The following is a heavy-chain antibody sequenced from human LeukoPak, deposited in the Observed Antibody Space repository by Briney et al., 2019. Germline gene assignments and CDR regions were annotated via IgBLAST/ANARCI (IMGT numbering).Heavy chain of an antibody. V-gene: IGHV4-39*01. D-gene: IGHD3-10*01. CDR3: ARSTGSLLFGELLSAPDY. Sequence: SETLSLTCTVSGGSISSSSYYWGWIRQPPGKGLEWIGSIYYSGSTYYNPSLKSRVTISVDTSKNQFSLKLSSVTAADTAVYYCARSTGSLLFGELLSAPDYWGQGTLVTVSS. CDR2: IYYSGST. J-gene: IGHJ4*02. CDR1: GGSISSSSYY.